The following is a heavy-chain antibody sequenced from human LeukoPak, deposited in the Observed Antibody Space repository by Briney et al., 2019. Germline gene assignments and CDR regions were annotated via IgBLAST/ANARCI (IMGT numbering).Heavy chain of an antibody. D-gene: IGHD2-21*02. J-gene: IGHJ4*02. CDR1: GGSISSSSYY. CDR2: IYYSGST. V-gene: IGHV4-39*07. Sequence: SETLSLTCTVSGGSISSSSYYWGWIRQPPGKGLEWIGSIYYSGSTYYNPSLKSRVTISVDTSKNQFSLKLSSVTAADTAVYYCARGVGPAAYCGGDCYYYFDYWVQGTLVTVSS. CDR3: ARGVGPAAYCGGDCYYYFDY.